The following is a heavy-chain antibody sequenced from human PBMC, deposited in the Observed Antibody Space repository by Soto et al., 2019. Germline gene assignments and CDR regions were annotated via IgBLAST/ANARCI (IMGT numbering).Heavy chain of an antibody. Sequence: SETLSLTCTVSGGSISSSSYYWGWIRQPPGKGLEWIGSIYYSGSTYYNPSLKSRVTISVDTSKNQFSLKLSSVTAADTAVYYCAGTRIAVAGTYYYYYGMDVWGQGTTVTVYS. CDR3: AGTRIAVAGTYYYYYGMDV. CDR1: GGSISSSSYY. V-gene: IGHV4-39*01. D-gene: IGHD6-19*01. J-gene: IGHJ6*02. CDR2: IYYSGST.